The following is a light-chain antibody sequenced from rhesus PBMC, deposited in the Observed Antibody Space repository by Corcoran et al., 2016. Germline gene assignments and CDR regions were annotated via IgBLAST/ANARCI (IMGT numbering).Light chain of an antibody. CDR3: QQSSNLFT. CDR2: GAS. V-gene: IGKV3-24*04. J-gene: IGKJ3*01. Sequence: ETVVTQSPATLSLSPGERATLSCRASQSVGSYLAWYQQKPGPAPRLLIYGASSRAPGIPDRFSGSGSGRDFTLTISSLEPEDVGVYYCQQSSNLFTFGPGTKLDIK. CDR1: QSVGSY.